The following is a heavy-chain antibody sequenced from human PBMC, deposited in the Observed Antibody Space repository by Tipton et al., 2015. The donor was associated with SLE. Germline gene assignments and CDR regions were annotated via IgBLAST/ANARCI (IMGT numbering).Heavy chain of an antibody. CDR1: GSSISRAYH. J-gene: IGHJ1*01. CDR2: IFHSGDV. V-gene: IGHV4-38-2*01. Sequence: TLSLTCSVSGSSISRAYHWGWIRQPPGKGLEWMGSIFHSGDVYYNPSVRSRVTISIETSKNQFSLKLTSVTAADTAVYYCVRMSCSGGSCYFASLAEYFQHWGQGTLVTVSS. D-gene: IGHD2-15*01. CDR3: VRMSCSGGSCYFASLAEYFQH.